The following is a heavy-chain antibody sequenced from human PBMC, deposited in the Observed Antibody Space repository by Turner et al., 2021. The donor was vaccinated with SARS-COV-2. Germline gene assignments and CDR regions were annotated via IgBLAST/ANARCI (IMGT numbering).Heavy chain of an antibody. CDR1: GFIFGTYW. V-gene: IGHV3-30*18. D-gene: IGHD4-4*01. Sequence: VQVVESGGGLVQPGGSLRLSCAASGFIFGTYWMAWVRQAPGKGLEWVAVTSYDGSNKYYADSVKGRFTISRDNSKNTLYLQMNSLRAEDTAVYYCAKQQGLYSNPMYYFDYWGQGTLVTVSS. CDR3: AKQQGLYSNPMYYFDY. J-gene: IGHJ4*02. CDR2: TSYDGSNK.